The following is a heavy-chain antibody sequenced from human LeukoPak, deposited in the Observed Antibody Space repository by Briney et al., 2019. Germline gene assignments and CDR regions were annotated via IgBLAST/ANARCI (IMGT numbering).Heavy chain of an antibody. D-gene: IGHD3-22*01. V-gene: IGHV4-61*05. CDR3: ARLDKEANFDI. J-gene: IGHJ3*02. CDR1: GGSISSSSYY. CDR2: IYYSGST. Sequence: SETLSLTCTVSGGSISSSSYYWSWIRQPPGKGLEWIGYIYYSGSTNYNPSLKSRVTISVDTSKNQFSLKLSSVTAADTAVYYCARLDKEANFDIWGQGTMVTVSS.